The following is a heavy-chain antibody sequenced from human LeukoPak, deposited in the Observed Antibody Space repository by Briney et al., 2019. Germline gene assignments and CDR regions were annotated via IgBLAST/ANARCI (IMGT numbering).Heavy chain of an antibody. V-gene: IGHV1-2*04. D-gene: IGHD6-19*01. Sequence: ASVKVSCKASGYTFTGYYMHWVRQAHGQGLEWMGWINPNSGGTNYAQKFQGWVTMTRDTSISTAYMELSRLRSDDTAVYYCARDLKAVAGKGYYYYGMDVWGQGTTVTVSS. CDR3: ARDLKAVAGKGYYYYGMDV. CDR1: GYTFTGYY. J-gene: IGHJ6*02. CDR2: INPNSGGT.